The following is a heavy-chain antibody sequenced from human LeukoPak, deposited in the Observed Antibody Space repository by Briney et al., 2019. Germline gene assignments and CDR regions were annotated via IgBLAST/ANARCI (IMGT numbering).Heavy chain of an antibody. V-gene: IGHV1-69*05. CDR1: GGTFTSYA. CDR3: ARVTTVHYYYYYMDV. CDR2: IIPIFGTA. J-gene: IGHJ6*03. Sequence: ASVKVSCKASGGTFTSYAISWVRQAPGQGLEWMGGIIPIFGTANYAQKFQGRVTITTDESTSTAYMELSSLRSEDTAVYYCARVTTVHYYYYYMDVWGEGTTVTVSS. D-gene: IGHD4-11*01.